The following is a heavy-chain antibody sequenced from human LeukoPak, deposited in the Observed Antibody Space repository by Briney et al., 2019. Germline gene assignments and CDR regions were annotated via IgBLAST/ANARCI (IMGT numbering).Heavy chain of an antibody. CDR3: ARRPGGNSPYYHYYYYMDV. V-gene: IGHV3-11*01. Sequence: GGSLRLSCAASGFTFSDYYMSWIRQAPGKGLEWVSYISSSGSTIYYADSVKGRFTISRDNAKNSLYLQMNSLRAEDTAVYYCARRPGGNSPYYHYYYYMDVWGKGTTVTVSS. CDR2: ISSSGSTI. CDR1: GFTFSDYY. D-gene: IGHD4-23*01. J-gene: IGHJ6*03.